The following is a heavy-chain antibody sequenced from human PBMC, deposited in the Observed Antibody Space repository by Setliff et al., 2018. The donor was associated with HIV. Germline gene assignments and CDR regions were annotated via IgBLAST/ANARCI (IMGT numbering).Heavy chain of an antibody. J-gene: IGHJ5*02. CDR3: ARGRISVEAAPLGWFDP. CDR1: GYTFTNYA. CDR2: ISGYKGNT. D-gene: IGHD6-6*01. V-gene: IGHV1-18*01. Sequence: ASVKVSCKASGYTFTNYAISWIRQAPGQGLEWLGWISGYKGNTNYAQKLQGRVTMTTETSTSTAYMELRSLRSDDTAVYYCARGRISVEAAPLGWFDPGAREPWSPSPQ.